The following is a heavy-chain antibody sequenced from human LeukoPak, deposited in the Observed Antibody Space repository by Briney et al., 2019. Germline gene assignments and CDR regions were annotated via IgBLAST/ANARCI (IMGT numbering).Heavy chain of an antibody. CDR2: TYYRSKWYN. Sequence: SQTLSLTCAISGDSVSSNSAAWNWIRQSPSRGLEWLGRTYYRSKWYNDYAVSVKSRITINPDTSKNQFSLQLNSVTPEDTAVYYCTRDQSEGYSGYDHYYYGMDVWSQGTTVTVSS. CDR1: GDSVSSNSAA. J-gene: IGHJ6*02. V-gene: IGHV6-1*01. CDR3: TRDQSEGYSGYDHYYYGMDV. D-gene: IGHD5-12*01.